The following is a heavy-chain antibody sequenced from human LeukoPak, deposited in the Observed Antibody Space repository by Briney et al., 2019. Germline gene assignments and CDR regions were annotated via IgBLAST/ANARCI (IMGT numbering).Heavy chain of an antibody. J-gene: IGHJ3*02. D-gene: IGHD6-13*01. Sequence: SETLSLTCTVSGGSISSSSYYWGWIRQPPGKGLEWIGSIYYSGSTYYNPSLKSRVTISVDTSKNQFSLKLSSVTAADTAVYYCARDPWYSSSWYPGDAFDIWGQGTMVTVSS. CDR2: IYYSGST. CDR3: ARDPWYSSSWYPGDAFDI. CDR1: GGSISSSSYY. V-gene: IGHV4-39*07.